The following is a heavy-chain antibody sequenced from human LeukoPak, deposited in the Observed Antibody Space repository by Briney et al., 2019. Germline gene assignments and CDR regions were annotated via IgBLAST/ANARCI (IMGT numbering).Heavy chain of an antibody. CDR1: GFTFSSSY. CDR2: IYIGGST. J-gene: IGHJ4*02. V-gene: IGHV3-53*01. Sequence: PGGSLRLSCAASGFTFSSSYMSWVRQAPGKGLEWVSVIYIGGSTYYADSVKGRFTISRDNSKNTLYLQMNSLRAEDTAVYYCARATYYYDTSGYYYWGQGTLVTVSS. CDR3: ARATYYYDTSGYYY. D-gene: IGHD3-22*01.